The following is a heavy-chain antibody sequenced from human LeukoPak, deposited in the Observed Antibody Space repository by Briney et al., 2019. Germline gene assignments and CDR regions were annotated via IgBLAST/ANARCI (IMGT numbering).Heavy chain of an antibody. J-gene: IGHJ5*02. CDR3: ARDLGGDGYNLRNWFDP. CDR2: ISYSGSR. Sequence: KSSETLSLTCTVSGGSINSGNYYWRWIRQHPGKGLAWIGYISYSGSRYYNPPLKSRVTISIDWSKNQFSLKLSSVTAADTAVYYCARDLGGDGYNLRNWFDPWGQGTLVTVAS. D-gene: IGHD5-24*01. V-gene: IGHV4-31*03. CDR1: GGSINSGNYY.